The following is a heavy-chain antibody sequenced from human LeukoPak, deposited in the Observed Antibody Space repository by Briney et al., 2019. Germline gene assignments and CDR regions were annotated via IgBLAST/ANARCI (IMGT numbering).Heavy chain of an antibody. V-gene: IGHV1-2*02. D-gene: IGHD6-6*01. CDR2: INPNSGGT. Sequence: PVASVTVSCKASGYTFTGYYMHWVRQAPGQGLEWMGWINPNSGGTNYAQKFQGRVTMTRDTSISTAYMELSRLRSDDTAVYYCARGRAARTSYYFDYWGQGTLVTVSS. CDR3: ARGRAARTSYYFDY. J-gene: IGHJ4*02. CDR1: GYTFTGYY.